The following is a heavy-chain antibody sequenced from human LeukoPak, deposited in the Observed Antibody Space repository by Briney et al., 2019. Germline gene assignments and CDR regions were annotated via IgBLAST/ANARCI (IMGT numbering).Heavy chain of an antibody. V-gene: IGHV4-59*01. D-gene: IGHD2-15*01. CDR1: GGSISSYY. Sequence: SETLSLTCTVSGGSISSYYWSWIRQPPGKGLEWIGYIYYSGSTNYNPSLKSRVTISVDTSKSQFSLKLSSVTAADTAVYYCARGLFYCSGGSCYDYGMDVWGQGTTVTVSS. J-gene: IGHJ6*02. CDR3: ARGLFYCSGGSCYDYGMDV. CDR2: IYYSGST.